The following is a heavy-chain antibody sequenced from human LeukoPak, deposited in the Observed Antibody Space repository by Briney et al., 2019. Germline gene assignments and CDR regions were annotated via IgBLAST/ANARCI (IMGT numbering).Heavy chain of an antibody. J-gene: IGHJ3*02. D-gene: IGHD3-10*01. CDR3: ARNYGSGSYYNPHDAFDI. CDR1: GGYSSGFY. Sequence: SVKVSLTCTVCGGYSSGFYWSWIRQPQGKGLEFIGYLYTSGSTNYNPSLKSRVAVSVDTSKNQCSLKLSSVTAADTAVYYCARNYGSGSYYNPHDAFDIWGQGTMVTVSS. V-gene: IGHV4-4*09. CDR2: LYTSGST.